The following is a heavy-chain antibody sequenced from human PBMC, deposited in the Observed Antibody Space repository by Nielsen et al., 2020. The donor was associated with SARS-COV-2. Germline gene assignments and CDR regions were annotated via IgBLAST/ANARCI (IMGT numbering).Heavy chain of an antibody. CDR2: MSSSGSVI. CDR1: GFTLISYG. D-gene: IGHD3-3*01. CDR3: AKDHDFWSGYLDY. J-gene: IGHJ4*02. Sequence: GGSLRLSCAASGFTLISYGMNWVRQAPGKGLEWLSHMSSSGSVIYYADSVKGRFTIFRDNSKNTLYLQMDSLRANDSAVYYCAKDHDFWSGYLDYWGQGTLLSVSS. V-gene: IGHV3-23*01.